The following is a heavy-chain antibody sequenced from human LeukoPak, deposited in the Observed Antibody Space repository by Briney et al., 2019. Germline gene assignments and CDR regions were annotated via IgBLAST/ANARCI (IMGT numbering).Heavy chain of an antibody. CDR2: ISGSGGST. CDR1: GFTFSSYG. Sequence: GGSLRLSCAASGFTFSSYGMSWVRQAPGKGLEWVSAISGSGGSTYYADSVKGRFTISGDNSKNTLYLQMNSLRAEDTAVYYCARVNMVRGVIINVPDYWGQGTLVTVSS. V-gene: IGHV3-23*01. CDR3: ARVNMVRGVIINVPDY. J-gene: IGHJ4*02. D-gene: IGHD3-10*01.